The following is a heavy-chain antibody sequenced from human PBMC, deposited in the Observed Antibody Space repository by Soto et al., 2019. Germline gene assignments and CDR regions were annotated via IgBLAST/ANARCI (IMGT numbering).Heavy chain of an antibody. CDR2: ISTNKGNT. CDR3: AREGRNVGAVNTYYYGMDV. CDR1: GYTFTNYG. Sequence: QVQLVQSGAEVKKPGASVKVSCKASGYTFTNYGLSWVRQAPGQGLEWMGWISTNKGNTNYAQKFQGRDTMTTDTATRTAYMELRSLRSDDKAVYYCAREGRNVGAVNTYYYGMDVWGRGTTVTVS. V-gene: IGHV1-18*01. D-gene: IGHD6-13*01. J-gene: IGHJ6*02.